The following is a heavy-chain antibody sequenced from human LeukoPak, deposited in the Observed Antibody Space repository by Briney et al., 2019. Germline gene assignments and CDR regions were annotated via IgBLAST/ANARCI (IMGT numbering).Heavy chain of an antibody. Sequence: GGALRLSCAASAFTSIRYGMHWVRPAPCKGVEWVAFIRYDGSIKYYADSVKGRFTISRENSTNTLYLQMNSVRAKDTAMYICAKDLRAVVVGSALDYWGQGIVVTVSS. CDR1: AFTSIRYG. V-gene: IGHV3-30*02. D-gene: IGHD2-2*01. CDR3: AKDLRAVVVGSALDY. CDR2: IRYDGSIK. J-gene: IGHJ4*02.